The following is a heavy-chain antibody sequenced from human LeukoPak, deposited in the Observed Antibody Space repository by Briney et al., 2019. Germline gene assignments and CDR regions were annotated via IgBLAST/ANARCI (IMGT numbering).Heavy chain of an antibody. V-gene: IGHV1-46*01. J-gene: IGHJ6*04. CDR3: ARTYYYGSGSRYYYGMDV. D-gene: IGHD3-10*01. Sequence: ASVKVSCKAPGYTFTSYYMHWVRQAPGQGLEWMGIINPSGGSTSYAQKFQGRVTMTRDTSTSTVYMELSSLRSEDTAVYYCARTYYYGSGSRYYYGMDVWGKGTTVTVSS. CDR2: INPSGGST. CDR1: GYTFTSYY.